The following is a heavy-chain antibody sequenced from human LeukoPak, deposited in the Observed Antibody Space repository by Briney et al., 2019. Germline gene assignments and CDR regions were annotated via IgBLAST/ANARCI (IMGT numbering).Heavy chain of an antibody. CDR3: ARAGITMASGYHNWFDP. CDR2: IYYSGST. J-gene: IGHJ5*02. CDR1: GGSISSGDYY. V-gene: IGHV4-30-4*01. D-gene: IGHD3-10*01. Sequence: SETLSLTCTVSGGSISSGDYYWSWIRQPPGKGLEWIGYIYYSGSTYYNPSLKSRVTISVDTSKNQFSLKLSSVTAADTAVYYCARAGITMASGYHNWFDPWGQGTLVTVSS.